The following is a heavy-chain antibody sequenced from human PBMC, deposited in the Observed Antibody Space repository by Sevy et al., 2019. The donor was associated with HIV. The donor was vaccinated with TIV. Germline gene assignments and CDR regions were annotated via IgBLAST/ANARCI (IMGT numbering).Heavy chain of an antibody. Sequence: GGSLRLSCAASGFTFSSYAMSWVRQAPGKGLEWVSAIDGKGRSTHYADSVKGRFTISRDNSKNTLYLQMKSLRAEDTAVYYCAGARYDSSGSFDAFDIWGQGTMVTVSS. CDR2: IDGKGRST. CDR3: AGARYDSSGSFDAFDI. V-gene: IGHV3-23*01. CDR1: GFTFSSYA. D-gene: IGHD3-22*01. J-gene: IGHJ3*02.